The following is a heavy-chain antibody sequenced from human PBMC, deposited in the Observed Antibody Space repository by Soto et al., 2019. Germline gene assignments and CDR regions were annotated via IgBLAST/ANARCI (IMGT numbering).Heavy chain of an antibody. J-gene: IGHJ5*02. CDR2: ISSSGST. CDR1: GDSIGGVGY. CDR3: ARSGVTGIVIPSHWFDP. V-gene: IGHV4-31*03. D-gene: IGHD2-21*02. Sequence: SETLSLTCTVSGDSIGGVGYWSWIRQFPGXGLEWIGCISSSGSTYYNPALNNRISLSLDTSQNQFSLKLLSATAADTAIYYCARSGVTGIVIPSHWFDPWGQGTLVTVSS.